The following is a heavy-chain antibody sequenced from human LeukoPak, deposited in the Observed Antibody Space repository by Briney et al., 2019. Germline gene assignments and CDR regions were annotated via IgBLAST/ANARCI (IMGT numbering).Heavy chain of an antibody. CDR2: ISYDGSNK. CDR3: AKEGIGYFDY. CDR1: GFTFSSYG. J-gene: IGHJ4*02. V-gene: IGHV3-30*18. Sequence: PGRSLRLSCAASGFTFSSYGMHWVRKPPGKGLEWVAVISYDGSNKYYADSVKGRFTISRDNSKNTLYLQMNSLRAGDTAVYYCAKEGIGYFDYWGQGTLVTVSS. D-gene: IGHD2-21*01.